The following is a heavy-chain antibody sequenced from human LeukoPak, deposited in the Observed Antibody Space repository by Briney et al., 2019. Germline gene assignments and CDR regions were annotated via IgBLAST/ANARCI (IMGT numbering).Heavy chain of an antibody. CDR1: GGTFSSYA. J-gene: IGHJ4*02. V-gene: IGHV1-8*02. CDR2: MNPNSGNT. CDR3: ARGGFGKYQLLAHDY. Sequence: GASVKVSCKASGGTFSSYAISWVRQATGQGLEWMGWMNPNSGNTGYAQKFQGRVTMTRNTSISTAYMELSSLRSEDTAVYYCARGGFGKYQLLAHDYWGQGTLVTVSS. D-gene: IGHD2-2*01.